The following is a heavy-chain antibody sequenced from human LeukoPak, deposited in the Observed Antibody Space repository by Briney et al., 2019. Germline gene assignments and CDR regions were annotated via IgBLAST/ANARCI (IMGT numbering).Heavy chain of an antibody. CDR2: IIPIFGTA. V-gene: IGHV1-69*01. CDR1: GGTFSSYA. CDR3: ARAYVRYYDSSGYYFYH. J-gene: IGHJ1*01. D-gene: IGHD3-22*01. Sequence: SVKVSCKASGGTFSSYAISWVRQAPGQGLEWMGGIIPIFGTANYAQKFQGRVTITADESTSTAYMELSSLRSEDTAAYYCARAYVRYYDSSGYYFYHWGQGTLVTVSS.